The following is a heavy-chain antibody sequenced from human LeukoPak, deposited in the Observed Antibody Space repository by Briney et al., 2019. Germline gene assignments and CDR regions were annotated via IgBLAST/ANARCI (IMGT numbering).Heavy chain of an antibody. CDR3: ATGFSGTYIRDNWFDP. Sequence: SGTLSLTCTVSGGSFTSSNWWTWVRQPPGKGLEWIGETYHSGSTNYNPSLKSRVTISLDKSKNQLSLKLTSVTAADTAVYYCATGFSGTYIRDNWFDPWGQGTLVIVSS. V-gene: IGHV4-4*02. CDR2: TYHSGST. J-gene: IGHJ5*02. CDR1: GGSFTSSNW. D-gene: IGHD1-26*01.